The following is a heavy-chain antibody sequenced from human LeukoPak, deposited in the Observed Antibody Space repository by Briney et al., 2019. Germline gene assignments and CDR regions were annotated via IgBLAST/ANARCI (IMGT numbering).Heavy chain of an antibody. CDR3: VRGATITGGAFDI. V-gene: IGHV4-30-4*08. J-gene: IGHJ3*02. CDR1: GGSIRSGDYY. CDR2: IYYSGST. Sequence: PSQTLSLTCTVSGGSIRSGDYYWSWIRQPPGKGLEWIGYIYYSGSTYYNPSLKSRVTILADTSRNQVSLNMNSVTAADTAVYFCVRGATITGGAFDIWGQGKMVTVSS. D-gene: IGHD2-8*02.